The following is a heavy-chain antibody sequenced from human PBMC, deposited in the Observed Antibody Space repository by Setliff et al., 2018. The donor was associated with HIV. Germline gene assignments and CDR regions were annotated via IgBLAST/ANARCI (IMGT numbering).Heavy chain of an antibody. CDR1: GYTFTAYG. CDR2: INPSGGST. J-gene: IGHJ6*02. Sequence: ASVKVSCKPSGYTFTAYGLSWVRQAPGQGLEWMGIINPSGGSTSYAQKFQGRVTMTRDTSTSTVYMELSSLRSEDTAVYYCARDNLPYSSGSDVYYYGMDVWGQGTTVTVSS. V-gene: IGHV1-46*01. CDR3: ARDNLPYSSGSDVYYYGMDV. D-gene: IGHD6-19*01.